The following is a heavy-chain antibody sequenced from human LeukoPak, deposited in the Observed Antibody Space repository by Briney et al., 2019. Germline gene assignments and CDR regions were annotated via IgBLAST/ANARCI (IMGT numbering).Heavy chain of an antibody. V-gene: IGHV3-7*01. CDR2: IKQDGSEK. Sequence: GGSLRLSCAASGFTFSSYWMSWVRQAPGKGLEWVANIKQDGSEKYYVDSVKGRFTISRDNAKNSLYLQMNSLRAEDTAVYYCARAGIQLWLTFDYWGQGTLVTVSS. CDR3: ARAGIQLWLTFDY. CDR1: GFTFSSYW. D-gene: IGHD5-18*01. J-gene: IGHJ4*02.